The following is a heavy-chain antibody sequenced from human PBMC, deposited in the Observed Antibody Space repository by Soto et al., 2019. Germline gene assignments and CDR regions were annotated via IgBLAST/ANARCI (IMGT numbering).Heavy chain of an antibody. CDR3: ARHRGTGYCTNGVCLYKGDWFDP. J-gene: IGHJ5*02. Sequence: PSETLSLTCTVSGGSISSSSYYWGWIRQPPGKGLEWIGSIYYSGSTYYNPSLKSRVTISVDTSKNQFSLKLSSVTAADTAVYYCARHRGTGYCTNGVCLYKGDWFDPWGQGTLVTVS. V-gene: IGHV4-39*01. CDR1: GGSISSSSYY. CDR2: IYYSGST. D-gene: IGHD2-8*01.